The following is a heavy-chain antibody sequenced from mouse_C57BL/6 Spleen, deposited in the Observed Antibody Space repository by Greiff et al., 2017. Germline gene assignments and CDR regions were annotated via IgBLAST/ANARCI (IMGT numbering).Heavy chain of an antibody. V-gene: IGHV1-50*01. CDR1: GYTFTSYW. Sequence: QVQLQQPGAELVKPGASVKLSCKASGYTFTSYWMQWVKQRPGQGLEWIGEIDPSDSYTNYNQKFKGKATLTVDTSSSTAYMQLSSLTSEDSAVYYCAREDSSGYVGYWGPGTTLTVSS. D-gene: IGHD3-2*02. J-gene: IGHJ2*01. CDR2: IDPSDSYT. CDR3: AREDSSGYVGY.